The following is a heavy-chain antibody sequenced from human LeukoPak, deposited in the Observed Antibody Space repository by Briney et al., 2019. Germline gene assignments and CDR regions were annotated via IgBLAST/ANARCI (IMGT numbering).Heavy chain of an antibody. CDR1: GGSISGGSYY. CDR3: ARHGRMNWFDP. V-gene: IGHV4-61*02. J-gene: IGHJ5*02. CDR2: IYTSGST. Sequence: TLSLTCTVSGGSISGGSYYWRWIRQPAGKGLEWIGRIYTSGSTNYNPSLKSRVTISVDTSKNQFSLKLSSVTAADTAVYYCARHGRMNWFDPWGQGTLVTVSS.